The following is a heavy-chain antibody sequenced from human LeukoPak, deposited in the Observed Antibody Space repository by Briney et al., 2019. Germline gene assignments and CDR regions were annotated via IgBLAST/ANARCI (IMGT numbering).Heavy chain of an antibody. CDR2: INPNSGGT. J-gene: IGHJ4*02. Sequence: ASVTVSCKASGYTFTGYYMHWVRQAPGQGLEWMGWINPNSGGTNYAQKFQGRVTITRDTSISTAYMELSSLRSDDTAVYYCARGGYQLLLLPFDYWGQGTLVTVSS. CDR1: GYTFTGYY. CDR3: ARGGYQLLLLPFDY. V-gene: IGHV1-2*02. D-gene: IGHD2-2*01.